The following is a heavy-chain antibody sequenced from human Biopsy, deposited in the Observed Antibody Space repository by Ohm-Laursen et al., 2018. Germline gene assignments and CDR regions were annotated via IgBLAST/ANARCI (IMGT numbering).Heavy chain of an antibody. CDR3: ARDIMNRIAGLVARSDVFDV. J-gene: IGHJ3*01. V-gene: IGHV1-2*02. CDR1: GYAVNDYF. D-gene: IGHD3-16*01. CDR2: VSPNSGGT. Sequence: ASVKASCKGSGYAVNDYFLHWLRQAPGPGPEWMGWVSPNSGGTNYGQKFQGRVTMTTDTSTSTVYLELRRLISDDTAVYYCARDIMNRIAGLVARSDVFDVWGQGTLVTVSS.